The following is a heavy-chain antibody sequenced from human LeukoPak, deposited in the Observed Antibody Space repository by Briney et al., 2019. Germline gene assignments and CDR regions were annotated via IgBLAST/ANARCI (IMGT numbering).Heavy chain of an antibody. J-gene: IGHJ6*03. CDR2: INWNGRIT. CDR3: ARGSVQLWLRDTYYYMDV. V-gene: IGHV3-20*04. Sequence: GGSLRLSCAASGFTFVDYAMNWVRQVPGRGLEWVSGINWNGRITEYADPVKDRFTISRQNNKNSLYLYMNNLGGEDTALYFCARGSVQLWLRDTYYYMDVWGKGTTVTVSS. D-gene: IGHD5-18*01. CDR1: GFTFVDYA.